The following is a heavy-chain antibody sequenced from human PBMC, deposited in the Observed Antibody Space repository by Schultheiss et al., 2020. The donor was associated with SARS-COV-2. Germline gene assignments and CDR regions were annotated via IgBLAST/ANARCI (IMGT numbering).Heavy chain of an antibody. CDR2: IYHSGST. Sequence: SETLSLTCAVSGGSISSSNWWSWVRQPPGKGLEWIGEIYHSGSTNYNPSLKSRVTISVDTSKNQFSLKLSSVTAADTAVYYCARVLGPASDDYWGQGTLVTVSS. CDR1: GGSISSSNW. D-gene: IGHD2-2*01. V-gene: IGHV4-4*02. CDR3: ARVLGPASDDY. J-gene: IGHJ4*02.